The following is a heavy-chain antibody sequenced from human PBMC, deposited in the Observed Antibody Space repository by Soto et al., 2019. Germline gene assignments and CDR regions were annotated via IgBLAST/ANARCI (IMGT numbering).Heavy chain of an antibody. CDR1: GYTFTSYG. CDR3: ARAYRIAAAGSYFDY. D-gene: IGHD6-13*01. J-gene: IGHJ4*02. Sequence: ASVKVSCKASGYTFTSYGISWVRQAPGQGLEWMGWISAYNGNTNYAQKLQGRVTMTTDTSTSTAYMELRSLRSDDTAVYYCARAYRIAAAGSYFDYWGQGTLVTSPQ. CDR2: ISAYNGNT. V-gene: IGHV1-18*01.